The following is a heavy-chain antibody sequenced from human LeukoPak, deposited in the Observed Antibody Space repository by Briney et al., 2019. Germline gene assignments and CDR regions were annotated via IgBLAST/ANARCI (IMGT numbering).Heavy chain of an antibody. Sequence: SETLSLTCTVSGGSINDYYGSWIRQPPGEGLEWIGYIHHSGSTNYNPSLKSRLSISVDTSENQFSLRLSSVTAADTAVYYCARSDYYDSPLSAFDIWGQGTMVTVSS. D-gene: IGHD3-22*01. CDR2: IHHSGST. CDR1: GGSINDYY. CDR3: ARSDYYDSPLSAFDI. J-gene: IGHJ3*02. V-gene: IGHV4-59*01.